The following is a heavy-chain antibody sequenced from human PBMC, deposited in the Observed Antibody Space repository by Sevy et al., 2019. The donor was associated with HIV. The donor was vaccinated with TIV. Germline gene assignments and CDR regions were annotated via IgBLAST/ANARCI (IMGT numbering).Heavy chain of an antibody. D-gene: IGHD6-13*01. Sequence: ASVKVSCKASGYTFTDYYMYWVRQAPGQGLEWMGWINPNSGGTNYAQTFQGRVTITRDTSFNTAYMELSRLRSDDTAMYYCARDTSRAAEVWFDPWGQGALVTVSS. CDR1: GYTFTDYY. CDR3: ARDTSRAAEVWFDP. CDR2: INPNSGGT. V-gene: IGHV1-2*02. J-gene: IGHJ5*02.